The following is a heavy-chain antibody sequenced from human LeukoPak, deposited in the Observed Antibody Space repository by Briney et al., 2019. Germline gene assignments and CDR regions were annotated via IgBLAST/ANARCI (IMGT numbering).Heavy chain of an antibody. V-gene: IGHV3-30*04. D-gene: IGHD6-19*01. CDR1: GSTFSSYA. Sequence: PGRSLRLSCAASGSTFSSYAMHWVRQAPGKGLEWVAVISYDGSNKYYADSVRGRFPISRDNSKNTLYLQMNSLRAEDTAVYYCARDQDSSGWYTFDYWGQGTLVTVSS. J-gene: IGHJ4*02. CDR2: ISYDGSNK. CDR3: ARDQDSSGWYTFDY.